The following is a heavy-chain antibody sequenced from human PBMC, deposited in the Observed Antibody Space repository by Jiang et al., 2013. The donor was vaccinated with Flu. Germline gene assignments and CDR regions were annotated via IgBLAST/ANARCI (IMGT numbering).Heavy chain of an antibody. CDR2: IYHSGST. J-gene: IGHJ5*02. Sequence: GLVKPSGTLSLTCAVSGGSISSSNWWSWVRQPPEKGLEWIGEIYHSGSTNYNPSLKSRVTISVDKSKNQFSLKLSSVTAADTAVYYCARLGGSSSSSFRGFDPWGQGTLATVSS. V-gene: IGHV4-4*02. CDR3: ARLGGSSSSSFRGFDP. CDR1: GGSISSSNW. D-gene: IGHD2-2*01.